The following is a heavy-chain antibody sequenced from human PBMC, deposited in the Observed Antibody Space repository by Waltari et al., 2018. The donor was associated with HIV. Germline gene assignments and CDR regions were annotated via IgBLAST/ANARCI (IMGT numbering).Heavy chain of an antibody. J-gene: IGHJ4*02. Sequence: QVQLQESGPGLVKPSETLSLTCSVSGYSISSGYYWGWLRQPPGKGLEWIGNIYHSGSPHHHPPPEGRVTISVDTSKNQVSLKVSSITAADTALYYCATIRAVAGSYYFDSWGQGILVTVSS. CDR3: ATIRAVAGSYYFDS. V-gene: IGHV4-38-2*02. CDR2: IYHSGSP. D-gene: IGHD6-19*01. CDR1: GYSISSGYY.